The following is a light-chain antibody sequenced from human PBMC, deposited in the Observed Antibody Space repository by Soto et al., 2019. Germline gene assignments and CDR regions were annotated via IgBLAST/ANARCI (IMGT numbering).Light chain of an antibody. J-gene: IGKJ2*01. CDR2: AAS. CDR3: QQSYSTPYT. V-gene: IGKV1-39*01. CDR1: QSISSF. Sequence: DIQMTQSPTSLSASVGDRVIITCRASQSISSFLNWYQQKPGKAPKFLLYAASSLQSGVPSRFSGSGSGTEFTLTISSLQPEDFATYYCQQSYSTPYTFGQGTKLEIK.